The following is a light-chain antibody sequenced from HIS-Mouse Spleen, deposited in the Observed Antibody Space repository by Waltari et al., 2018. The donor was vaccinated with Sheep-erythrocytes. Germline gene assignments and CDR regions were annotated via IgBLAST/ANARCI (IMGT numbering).Light chain of an antibody. Sequence: QSALTQPPSASGSPGQSVTISCTGTSSDVGGYNYVSWYQQHPGKAPKLIIYEVSNRPSGVPYRFSGSKSGNTASLTVAGLQAEDEADYYCSSYAGSNNWVFGGGTKLTVL. CDR2: EVS. J-gene: IGLJ3*02. CDR3: SSYAGSNNWV. CDR1: SSDVGGYNY. V-gene: IGLV2-8*01.